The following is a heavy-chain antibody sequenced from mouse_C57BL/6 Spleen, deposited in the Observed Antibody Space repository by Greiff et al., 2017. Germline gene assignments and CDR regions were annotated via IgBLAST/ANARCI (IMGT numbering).Heavy chain of an antibody. CDR3: AREGDSSGYPRFAY. V-gene: IGHV1-52*01. CDR1: GYTFTSYW. Sequence: VQLQQPGAELVRPGSSVKLSCKASGYTFTSYWMHWVKQRPIHGLEWIGNIDPSDSETHYNQKFKDKATLTVDKSSSTAYMQLSSLTSEDSAVYDCAREGDSSGYPRFAYWGQGTLVTVSA. D-gene: IGHD3-2*02. J-gene: IGHJ3*01. CDR2: IDPSDSET.